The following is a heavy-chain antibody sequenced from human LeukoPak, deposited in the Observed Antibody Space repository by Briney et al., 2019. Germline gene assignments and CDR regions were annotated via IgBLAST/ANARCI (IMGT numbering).Heavy chain of an antibody. CDR2: IIPIFGTA. CDR1: GGTFSSYA. V-gene: IGHV1-69*13. J-gene: IGHJ6*04. CDR3: ARGGVPAATPYYYYGMDV. D-gene: IGHD2-2*01. Sequence: GASVKVSCTASGGTFSSYAISWVRQAPGQGLEWMGGIIPIFGTANYAQKFQGRVTITADESTSTAYMELSSLRSEDTAVCYCARGGVPAATPYYYYGMDVWGKGTTVTVSS.